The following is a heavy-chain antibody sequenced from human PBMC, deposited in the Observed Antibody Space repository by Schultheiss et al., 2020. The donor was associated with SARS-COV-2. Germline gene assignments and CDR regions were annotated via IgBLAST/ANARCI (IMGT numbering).Heavy chain of an antibody. V-gene: IGHV3-33*01. CDR1: GFTFSSYG. CDR3: ARDQAYGGGWNYGEDY. D-gene: IGHD1-7*01. J-gene: IGHJ4*02. CDR2: IWYDGSNK. Sequence: GGSLRLSCAASGFTFSSYGMHWVRQAPGKGLEWVAFIWYDGSNKYYADSVKGRFTISRDNAKNSLYLQMNSLRAEDTAVYYCARDQAYGGGWNYGEDYWGQGTLVTVSS.